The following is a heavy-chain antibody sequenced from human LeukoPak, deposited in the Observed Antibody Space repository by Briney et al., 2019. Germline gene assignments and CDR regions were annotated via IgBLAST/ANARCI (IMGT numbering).Heavy chain of an antibody. CDR1: GYTFTDYY. CDR3: ARDKREPRYAFDI. Sequence: ASVKVSCKASGYTFTDYYMHWVRQAPGQGLEWMGWINPSSGGTNYAQKFQGRVTMTRNTSISTAYMELSSLRSEDTAVYYCARDKREPRYAFDIWGQGTMVTVSS. J-gene: IGHJ3*02. CDR2: INPSSGGT. V-gene: IGHV1-2*02. D-gene: IGHD1-26*01.